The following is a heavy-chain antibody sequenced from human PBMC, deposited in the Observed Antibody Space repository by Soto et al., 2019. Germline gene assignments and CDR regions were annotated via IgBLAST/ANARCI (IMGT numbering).Heavy chain of an antibody. Sequence: GASVKVSCKASGYTFTGYCMHWVRQAPGQGLEWMGWINPNSGGTNYAQKFQGWVTMTRDTSISTAYMELSRLRSDDTAVYYCARDAGEAIFGGNWFDPWGQGTLVNVSS. CDR2: INPNSGGT. CDR3: ARDAGEAIFGGNWFDP. V-gene: IGHV1-2*04. CDR1: GYTFTGYC. J-gene: IGHJ5*02. D-gene: IGHD3-3*01.